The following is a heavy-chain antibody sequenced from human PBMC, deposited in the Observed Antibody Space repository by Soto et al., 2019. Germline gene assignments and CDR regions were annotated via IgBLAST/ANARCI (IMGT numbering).Heavy chain of an antibody. CDR3: ARAPPTVTTPSFYFDY. D-gene: IGHD4-17*01. CDR2: INPNSGGT. V-gene: IGHV1-2*02. Sequence: ASVKVSCKASGYTFTDYYMHWVRQAPGQGLEWMGWINPNSGGTNYAQKFQGRVTMTRDTSISTAYMELSRLRSDDTAVYYCARAPPTVTTPSFYFDYWGQGTLVTVSS. CDR1: GYTFTDYY. J-gene: IGHJ4*02.